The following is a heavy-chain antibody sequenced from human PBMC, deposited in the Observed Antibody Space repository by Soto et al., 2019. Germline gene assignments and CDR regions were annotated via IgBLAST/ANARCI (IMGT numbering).Heavy chain of an antibody. Sequence: QVQLRESGPGLVKASGTLSLTCAVSGAPISGSVWWTWVRQPPGKGLEWIGEVFHSGDTYYNPSLKSRLTMSVDTSRSQFSLELHSVTAADTAVYYCARKAWVRFDFWGQGALVTVSS. CDR1: GAPISGSVW. CDR3: ARKAWVRFDF. J-gene: IGHJ4*02. V-gene: IGHV4-4*02. D-gene: IGHD3-16*01. CDR2: VFHSGDT.